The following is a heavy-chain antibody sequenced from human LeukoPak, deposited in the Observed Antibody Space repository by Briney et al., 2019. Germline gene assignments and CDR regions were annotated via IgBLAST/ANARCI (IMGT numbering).Heavy chain of an antibody. J-gene: IGHJ5*02. CDR1: GGSFTTSSYY. V-gene: IGHV4-39*01. CDR3: ARRSLREAYNRFDP. CDR2: MSHSGSA. D-gene: IGHD3-10*01. Sequence: SETPSLTCTVSGGSFTTSSYYWGWIRQPPGKGLEWIGSMSHSGSAFYNPSLKSRVSISVDTSKNQFSLRVTSVTAADTALYYCARRSLREAYNRFDPWGQGTLVTVSS.